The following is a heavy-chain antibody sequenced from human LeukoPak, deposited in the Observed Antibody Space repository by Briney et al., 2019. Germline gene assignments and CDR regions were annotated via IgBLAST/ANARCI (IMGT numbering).Heavy chain of an antibody. CDR2: IYYSGST. J-gene: IGHJ3*01. Sequence: PSETLSLTCTVSGGSISSSSYYWGWIRQPPGKGLEWIGSIYYSGSTYYNPSLKSRVTISVDTSKNQFSLKLSSVTAADTAVYYCARDGDLDAFASGAPEPRVIVPHPSTRGQ. CDR3: ARDGDLDAFASGAPEPRVIVPHPST. V-gene: IGHV4-39*07. CDR1: GGSISSSSYY. D-gene: IGHD3-10*01.